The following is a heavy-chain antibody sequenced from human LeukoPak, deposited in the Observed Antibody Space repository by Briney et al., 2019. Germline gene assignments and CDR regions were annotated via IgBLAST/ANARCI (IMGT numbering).Heavy chain of an antibody. V-gene: IGHV4-61*02. Sequence: SQTLSLTCTVSGGSISSGNYYWSWIRQPAGKGLEWIGRIYSSGSTNYNPSFKSRVTISVDTSKNQFSLKLSSVTAADTAVYYCARLPTWGYSGSYVDYWGQGTLVTVSS. CDR1: GGSISSGNYY. J-gene: IGHJ4*02. D-gene: IGHD1-26*01. CDR3: ARLPTWGYSGSYVDY. CDR2: IYSSGST.